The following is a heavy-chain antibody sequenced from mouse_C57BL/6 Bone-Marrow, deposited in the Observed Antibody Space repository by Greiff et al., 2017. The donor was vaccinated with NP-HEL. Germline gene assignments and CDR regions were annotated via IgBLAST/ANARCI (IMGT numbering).Heavy chain of an antibody. V-gene: IGHV1-64*01. CDR1: GYTFTSYW. D-gene: IGHD4-1*01. J-gene: IGHJ2*01. CDR3: LLGPVYFDY. Sequence: QVQLQQPGAELVKPGASVKLSCKASGYTFTSYWMHWVKQRPGQGLEWIGMIHPTSGSTNYNEKFKSKATLTVDKSSSTASMQLSSLTSEYSAVYYCLLGPVYFDYWGQGTTLTVSS. CDR2: IHPTSGST.